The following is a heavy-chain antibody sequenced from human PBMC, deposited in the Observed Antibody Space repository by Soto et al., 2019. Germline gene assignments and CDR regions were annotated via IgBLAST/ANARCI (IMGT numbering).Heavy chain of an antibody. V-gene: IGHV3-21*01. CDR1: GFTFSSYS. CDR3: AREGDGYNSYYFDY. CDR2: ISSSSSYI. D-gene: IGHD5-12*01. Sequence: GGSLRLSCAASGFTFSSYSMNWVRQAPGKGLEWVSSISSSSSYIYYADSVKGRFTISRDNAKNSLYLQMNSLRAEDTAVYYCAREGDGYNSYYFDYWGQEPWSPSPQ. J-gene: IGHJ4*01.